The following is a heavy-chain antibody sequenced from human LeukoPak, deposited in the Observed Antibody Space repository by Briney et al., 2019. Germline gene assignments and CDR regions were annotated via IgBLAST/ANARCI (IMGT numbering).Heavy chain of an antibody. Sequence: GASVKVSCKASGYTFTGYYIHWVRQAPGQGLEWMGWINPNSGGTNYAQKFQGRVTMTRDTSISTAYMELSSLRSDDTALYYCARDGDYGGDNNWLDPWGQGTLVTVSS. D-gene: IGHD4-23*01. J-gene: IGHJ5*02. CDR2: INPNSGGT. V-gene: IGHV1-2*02. CDR3: ARDGDYGGDNNWLDP. CDR1: GYTFTGYY.